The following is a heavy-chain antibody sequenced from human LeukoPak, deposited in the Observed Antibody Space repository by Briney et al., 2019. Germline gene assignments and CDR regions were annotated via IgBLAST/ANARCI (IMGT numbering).Heavy chain of an antibody. Sequence: GASVKVSCKTSGYTFSNFGINWVRQAPGQGLEWMGWISGNNDNPNYGQKFQGRFTVTTDSSTSTAYMELRNLRFDDTAVYYCARESPDFWSGYFVLTSRGYYFDYWGQGTLVTVSS. CDR1: GYTFSNFG. CDR2: ISGNNDNP. V-gene: IGHV1-18*01. CDR3: ARESPDFWSGYFVLTSRGYYFDY. D-gene: IGHD3-3*01. J-gene: IGHJ4*02.